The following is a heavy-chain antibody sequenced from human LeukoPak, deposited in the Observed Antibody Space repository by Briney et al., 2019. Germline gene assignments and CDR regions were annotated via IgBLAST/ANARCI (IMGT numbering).Heavy chain of an antibody. J-gene: IGHJ4*02. CDR3: ARDGVSYYGSRNDY. V-gene: IGHV3-20*04. D-gene: IGHD3-10*01. CDR1: GFTFDDYG. CDR2: INWNGGST. Sequence: GGSLRLSCAASGFTFDDYGMSWVRQAPGKGLEWVSGINWNGGSTGYADSVKGRFTISRDNAKNSLYLQMNSLRAEDTALYYCARDGVSYYGSRNDYWGQGTLVTVSS.